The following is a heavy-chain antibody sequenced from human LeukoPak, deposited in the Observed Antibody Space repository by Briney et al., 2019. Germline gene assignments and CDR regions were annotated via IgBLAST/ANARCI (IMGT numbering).Heavy chain of an antibody. CDR2: ISGSGGNT. V-gene: IGHV3-23*01. CDR3: AKNFVQWQVVPAAPVDY. D-gene: IGHD2-2*01. J-gene: IGHJ4*02. Sequence: GGSLRLSCAASGFTFNSFAMNWVRQAPGEGQECVSTISGSGGNTYYADSVKGRFTISRDNSKNTLYLQMNSLRAEDTAVYYCAKNFVQWQVVPAAPVDYWGQGTLVTVSS. CDR1: GFTFNSFA.